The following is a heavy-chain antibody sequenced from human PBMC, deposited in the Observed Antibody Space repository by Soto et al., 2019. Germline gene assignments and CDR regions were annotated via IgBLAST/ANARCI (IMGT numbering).Heavy chain of an antibody. CDR2: ISAYNGNT. J-gene: IGHJ6*02. V-gene: IGHV1-18*04. CDR1: GYNFTSYG. CDR3: AKNQDYYYYGMDV. Sequence: ASVKVSCKASGYNFTSYGISWVRQAPGQGLEWMGWISAYNGNTNYAQKLQGRVTMTTDTSTSTAYMELRSLRSDDTAVYYCAKNQDYYYYGMDVWGQGTTVTVSS.